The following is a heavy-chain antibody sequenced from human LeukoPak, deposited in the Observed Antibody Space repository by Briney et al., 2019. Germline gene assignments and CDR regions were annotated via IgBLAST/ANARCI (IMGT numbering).Heavy chain of an antibody. J-gene: IGHJ6*03. CDR1: GYTFTSYG. D-gene: IGHD3-22*01. V-gene: IGHV1-18*01. CDR3: ARDRGGTKYYYDSSGPLYYMDV. CDR2: ISAYNGNT. Sequence: ASVKVSCKASGYTFTSYGISWVRQAPGQGHEWMGWISAYNGNTNYAQKLQGRVTMTTDTSTSTAYMEPRSLRSDDTAVYYCARDRGGTKYYYDSSGPLYYMDVWGKGTTVTVSS.